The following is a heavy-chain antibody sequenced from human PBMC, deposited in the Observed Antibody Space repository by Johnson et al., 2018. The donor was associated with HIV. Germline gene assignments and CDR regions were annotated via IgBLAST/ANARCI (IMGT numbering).Heavy chain of an antibody. Sequence: VQLVESGGVLVQPGGSLRLSCAVSGFTVSSNYITWVRQAPGKGLEWISVIYSGGDTYYADSVQGRFTISRDNSKNTLYLYMTSLRSHDTKTYYCAKDWVAAAGSGAFDIWGQGTLVTVSS. J-gene: IGHJ3*02. CDR3: AKDWVAAAGSGAFDI. CDR1: GFTVSSNY. D-gene: IGHD6-13*01. V-gene: IGHV3-66*02. CDR2: IYSGGDT.